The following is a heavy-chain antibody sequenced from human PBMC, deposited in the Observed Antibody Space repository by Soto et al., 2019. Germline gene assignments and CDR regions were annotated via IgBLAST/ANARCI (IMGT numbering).Heavy chain of an antibody. V-gene: IGHV3-23*01. Sequence: EVQLLESGGGLVQPGGSLRLSCAASGFTFSSYSMSWVRQAPGKGLEWVSAISGSGGSTYYADSVKGRFTISRDNSKNALYLQLNGLIADEKAVYYCAKDPNIVVVVAAVRRDDAFDIWGQGTMVTVSS. CDR2: ISGSGGST. D-gene: IGHD2-15*01. J-gene: IGHJ3*02. CDR3: AKDPNIVVVVAAVRRDDAFDI. CDR1: GFTFSSYS.